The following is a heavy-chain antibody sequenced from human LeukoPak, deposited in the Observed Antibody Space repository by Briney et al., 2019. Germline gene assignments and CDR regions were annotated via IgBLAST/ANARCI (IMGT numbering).Heavy chain of an antibody. CDR3: ARDIAGATLGGWFDP. D-gene: IGHD3-16*01. CDR1: GYTFTSYD. Sequence: ASVKVSCKASGYTFTSYDINWVRQATGQGLEWMGWMNPNSGNTAYAQKFQGRVIITRNTSISTAYMELNSLRSEDTAVYYCARDIAGATLGGWFDPWGQGTLVTVSS. V-gene: IGHV1-8*03. CDR2: MNPNSGNT. J-gene: IGHJ5*02.